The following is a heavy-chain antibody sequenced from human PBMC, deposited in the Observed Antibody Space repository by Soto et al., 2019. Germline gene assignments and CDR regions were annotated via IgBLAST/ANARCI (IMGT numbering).Heavy chain of an antibody. CDR1: GYTFTSYG. CDR2: ISAYNGNT. V-gene: IGHV1-18*01. J-gene: IGHJ4*02. CDR3: ARSNIVVVPGAHDYFDF. D-gene: IGHD2-2*01. Sequence: ASVKVSCKASGYTFTSYGISWVRQAPGQGLEWMGWISAYNGNTNYAQKLQGRVTMTTDTSTSTAYMELRSLRSDDTAVYYCARSNIVVVPGAHDYFDFWGQGTLVTVSS.